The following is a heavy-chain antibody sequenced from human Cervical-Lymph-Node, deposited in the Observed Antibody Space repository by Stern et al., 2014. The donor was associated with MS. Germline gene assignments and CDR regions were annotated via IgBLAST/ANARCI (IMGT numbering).Heavy chain of an antibody. J-gene: IGHJ4*02. Sequence: VQLVGSGGGVVQPGRSLRLSCGASGFVFRRYALHWVRQAPGKGLEWVALISYDGRDKYYTDSVKGRFTVSRDNSNNTVDLEMNSLRLEDTAVYYCAKGGSGSYLDWGQGSLVTVSS. V-gene: IGHV3-30*04. D-gene: IGHD1-26*01. CDR1: GFVFRRYA. CDR2: ISYDGRDK. CDR3: AKGGSGSYLD.